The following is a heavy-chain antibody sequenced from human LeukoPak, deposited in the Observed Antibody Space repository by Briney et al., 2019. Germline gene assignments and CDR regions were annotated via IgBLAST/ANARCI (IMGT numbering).Heavy chain of an antibody. CDR1: GFTFSSYE. Sequence: GGSLRLSCSASGFTFSSYEMNWVRQAPGKGLEWVSYISSSGSTIYYADSVKGRFTISRDNAKNSLYLQMNSLRAEDTAVYYCARVRYDYVWGSYRYYYMDVWGKGTTVTISS. D-gene: IGHD3-16*01. CDR3: ARVRYDYVWGSYRYYYMDV. V-gene: IGHV3-48*03. CDR2: ISSSGSTI. J-gene: IGHJ6*03.